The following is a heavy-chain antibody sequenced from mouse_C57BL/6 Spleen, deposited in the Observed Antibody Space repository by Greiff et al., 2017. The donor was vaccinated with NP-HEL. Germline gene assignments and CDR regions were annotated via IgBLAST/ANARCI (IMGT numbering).Heavy chain of an antibody. J-gene: IGHJ3*01. CDR2: IRNKANGYTT. D-gene: IGHD3-3*01. CDR3: ARYEGRGFAY. Sequence: EVKLMESGGGLVQPGGSLSLSCAASGFTFTDYYMSWVRQPPGKALEWLGFIRNKANGYTTEYSASVKGRFTISRDNSQSILYLQMNALGAEDSATYDCARYEGRGFAYWGQGTLVTVSA. CDR1: GFTFTDYY. V-gene: IGHV7-3*01.